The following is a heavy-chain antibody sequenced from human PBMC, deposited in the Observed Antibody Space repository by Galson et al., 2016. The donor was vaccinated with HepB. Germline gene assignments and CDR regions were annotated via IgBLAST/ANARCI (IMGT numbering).Heavy chain of an antibody. CDR3: ARSGSRYSSPPM. J-gene: IGHJ3*01. CDR2: IYYSGST. CDR1: GASMNYYY. D-gene: IGHD6-25*01. Sequence: SETLSLTCTVSGASMNYYYWSWIRQPPGKGLEWIGHIYYSGSTNYNPSLKSRVTMSIDTSKNHFSLNLSSVTASETAVYYCARSGSRYSSPPMWGPGTMVTVSS. V-gene: IGHV4-59*13.